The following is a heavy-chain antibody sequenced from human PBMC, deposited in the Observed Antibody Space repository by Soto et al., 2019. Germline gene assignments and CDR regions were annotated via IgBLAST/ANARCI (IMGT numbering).Heavy chain of an antibody. V-gene: IGHV3-33*01. D-gene: IGHD1-7*01. CDR3: VRGELRPRFDY. CDR2: IWYDGSNK. J-gene: IGHJ4*02. Sequence: GALRLSCAASGFTFSSYGMHWVRQAPGKGLEWVAVIWYDGSNKYYADSVKGRFTVSRDNSKNTLYLQMNSLRAEDTAVYYCVRGELRPRFDYWGQGTLVTVSS. CDR1: GFTFSSYG.